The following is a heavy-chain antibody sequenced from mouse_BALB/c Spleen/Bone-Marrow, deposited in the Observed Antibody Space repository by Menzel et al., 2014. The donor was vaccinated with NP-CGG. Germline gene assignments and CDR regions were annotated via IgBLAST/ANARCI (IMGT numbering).Heavy chain of an antibody. CDR1: GYTFTDYA. CDR3: ARVDGYYDAMDY. Sequence: QVQLKQSGAELVRPGVSVKISCKGSGYTFTDYAMHWVKQSHAKSLEWIGVISTYYGDASYNQKFKGKATMTVDKSSSTAYMELARLTSEDSAIYYCARVDGYYDAMDYWGQGTSVTVSS. V-gene: IGHV1S137*01. D-gene: IGHD2-3*01. CDR2: ISTYYGDA. J-gene: IGHJ4*01.